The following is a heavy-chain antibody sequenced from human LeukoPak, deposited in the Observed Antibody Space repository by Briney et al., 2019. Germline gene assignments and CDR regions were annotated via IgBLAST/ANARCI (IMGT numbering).Heavy chain of an antibody. Sequence: GGSLRLSCAASGFTVSSNYMSWVRQAPGKGLEWVSVIYSGGRTYYADSVKGRFTISRDNSKNTLYLQVNSLRADDTAVYYCARVGSGWEFDYWGQGTLVTVSS. CDR3: ARVGSGWEFDY. J-gene: IGHJ4*02. CDR2: IYSGGRT. V-gene: IGHV3-53*01. CDR1: GFTVSSNY. D-gene: IGHD6-19*01.